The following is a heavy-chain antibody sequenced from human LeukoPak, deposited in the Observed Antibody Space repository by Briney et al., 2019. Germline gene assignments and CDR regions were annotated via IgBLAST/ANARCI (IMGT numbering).Heavy chain of an antibody. CDR1: GGSISSYY. Sequence: PSETLSLTCTVSGGSISSYYWSWIRQPPGKGLEWIGHIYYSGSTNYNPSLKSRVTISVDTSKNQFSLKLSSVTAADTAVYYCARIVAINWFDPWGQGTLVTVSS. J-gene: IGHJ5*02. D-gene: IGHD3-22*01. CDR2: IYYSGST. CDR3: ARIVAINWFDP. V-gene: IGHV4-59*01.